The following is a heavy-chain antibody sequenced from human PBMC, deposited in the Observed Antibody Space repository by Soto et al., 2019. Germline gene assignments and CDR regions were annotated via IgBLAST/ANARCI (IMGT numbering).Heavy chain of an antibody. V-gene: IGHV1-3*01. J-gene: IGHJ4*02. CDR3: TTEFARFGELLTLERVDY. CDR2: INAGNGNT. Sequence: VKVSCKASGYTFTSYAMHWVRQAPGQRLEWMGWINAGNGNTKYSQKFQGRVTITRDTSASTAYMELSSLRSEDTAVYYCTTEFARFGELLTLERVDYWGQGTLVTVSS. D-gene: IGHD3-10*01. CDR1: GYTFTSYA.